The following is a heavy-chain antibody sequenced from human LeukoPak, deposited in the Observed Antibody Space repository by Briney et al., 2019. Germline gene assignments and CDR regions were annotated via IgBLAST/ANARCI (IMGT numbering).Heavy chain of an antibody. Sequence: SETLSLTCTVSGGSVSSDSYYWSWIRQPPGKGLEWIGYIYYSGSTNYNPSLKSRVTISVDTSKNQFSLKLSSVTAADTAVYYCARVDGYNLIYFDYWGQGTLVTVSS. J-gene: IGHJ4*02. CDR3: ARVDGYNLIYFDY. CDR2: IYYSGST. V-gene: IGHV4-61*01. D-gene: IGHD5-24*01. CDR1: GGSVSSDSYY.